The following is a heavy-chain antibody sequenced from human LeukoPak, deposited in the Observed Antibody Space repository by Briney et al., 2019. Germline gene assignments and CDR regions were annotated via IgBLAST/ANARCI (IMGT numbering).Heavy chain of an antibody. Sequence: GGSLRLSCAASGFTVSSNYMSWVRQAPGKGLEWVSVIYSGGSTYYADSVKGRFTISRGNSKNTLYLQMNSLRAEDTAVYYCARQRGLTGYYQYYYYYYMDVWGKGTTVTISS. CDR3: ARQRGLTGYYQYYYYYYMDV. J-gene: IGHJ6*03. CDR2: IYSGGST. CDR1: GFTVSSNY. D-gene: IGHD3-9*01. V-gene: IGHV3-66*04.